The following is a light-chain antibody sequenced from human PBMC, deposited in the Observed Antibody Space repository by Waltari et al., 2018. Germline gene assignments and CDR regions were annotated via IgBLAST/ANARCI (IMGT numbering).Light chain of an antibody. Sequence: SYELTQPPSVSVSPGQTARTTCSSDALSKQFVYWYQRKAGQAPVLVIYKDDERPAGIPERFSGSSSGTTVTLTISGVQAEDEADYYCQSSDRGGYVVFGGGTKLTVL. CDR2: KDD. CDR3: QSSDRGGYVV. V-gene: IGLV3-25*03. CDR1: ALSKQF. J-gene: IGLJ2*01.